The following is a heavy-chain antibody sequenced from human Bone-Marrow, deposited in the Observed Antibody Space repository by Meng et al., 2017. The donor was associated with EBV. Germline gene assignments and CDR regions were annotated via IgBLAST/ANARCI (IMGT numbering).Heavy chain of an antibody. Sequence: LLEQGPARFKSSSNMSLTSGVVGASISSGGYYWSWIRQPPGERLECVGYIYYKGSTYYNPSLKSRLTISVDTSKNQFSLKLCAVTAADAAFYCGASGGAVAGTFDYWGQGTLVTVSS. CDR3: ASGGAVAGTFDY. D-gene: IGHD6-19*01. V-gene: IGHV4-30-4*01. CDR1: GASISSGGYY. CDR2: IYYKGST. J-gene: IGHJ4*02.